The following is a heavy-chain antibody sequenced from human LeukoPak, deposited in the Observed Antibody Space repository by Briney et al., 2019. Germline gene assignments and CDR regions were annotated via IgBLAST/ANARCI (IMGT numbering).Heavy chain of an antibody. J-gene: IGHJ4*02. CDR2: IYHSGST. V-gene: IGHV4-38-2*01. CDR1: GYSISSGYY. Sequence: SETLSLTCAVSGYSISSGYYWGWIRQPPGKGLEWIGSIYHSGSTYYNPSLKSRVTISVDTSKNQFSLKLSSVTAADTAVYYCARLRAVAALGDYWGQGTQVTVSS. D-gene: IGHD6-19*01. CDR3: ARLRAVAALGDY.